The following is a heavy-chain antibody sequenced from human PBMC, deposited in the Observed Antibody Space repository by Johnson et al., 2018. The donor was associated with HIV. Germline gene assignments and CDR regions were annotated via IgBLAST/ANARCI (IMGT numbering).Heavy chain of an antibody. CDR1: GFSFSSYA. Sequence: VQLVESGGGVVQPGRSLRLSCAASGFSFSSYAMHWVRQAPGKGLEWVAVISYDGSKKYYADSVKGRFTISRDNSKNTLYLQMPSLRADDTAVYYCASGEDYGGNYGALDIWGQGTMVIVSS. D-gene: IGHD4-23*01. J-gene: IGHJ3*02. CDR2: ISYDGSKK. V-gene: IGHV3-30*04. CDR3: ASGEDYGGNYGALDI.